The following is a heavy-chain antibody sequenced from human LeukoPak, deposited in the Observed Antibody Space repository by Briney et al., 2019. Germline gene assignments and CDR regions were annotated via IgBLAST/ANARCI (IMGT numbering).Heavy chain of an antibody. CDR2: ISSSSSYI. CDR1: GFIFSSYS. J-gene: IGHJ4*02. V-gene: IGHV3-21*01. D-gene: IGHD6-19*01. Sequence: GGSLRLSCAASGFIFSSYSMNWVRQAPGKGLEWVSSISSSSSYIYYADSVKGRFTISRENAKNSLYLQMNSLRAEDTAVYYCAREYSSGRYDYWGQGTLVTVSS. CDR3: AREYSSGRYDY.